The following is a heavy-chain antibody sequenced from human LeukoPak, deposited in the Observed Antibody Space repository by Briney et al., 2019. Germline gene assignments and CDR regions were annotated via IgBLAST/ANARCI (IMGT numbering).Heavy chain of an antibody. CDR2: INPNSGGT. CDR3: AKDRTIRSVDS. J-gene: IGHJ4*02. D-gene: IGHD3-3*01. Sequence: ASVKVSCKASGYTFIGYYMHWVRQAPGQGLEWMGWINPNSGGTNYAQKFQGRVTMTRDRSISTAYMELSRLRSDDTAVYYCAKDRTIRSVDSWGQGTLVTVSS. CDR1: GYTFIGYY. V-gene: IGHV1-2*02.